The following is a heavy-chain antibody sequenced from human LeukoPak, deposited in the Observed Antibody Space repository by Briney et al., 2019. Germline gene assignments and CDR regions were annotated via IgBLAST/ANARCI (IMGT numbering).Heavy chain of an antibody. V-gene: IGHV4-61*01. Sequence: SETLSLTCTVSGGSFSSDSDYWSWLRQPPGKGLEWIGNICYSGSTNYNPALKSRLTISVDTSRNEFSLKLSSVTAADTAVYYCARDTSGWLYFDYWGQGTLVTVSS. CDR2: ICYSGST. J-gene: IGHJ4*02. CDR3: ARDTSGWLYFDY. CDR1: GGSFSSDSDY. D-gene: IGHD6-19*01.